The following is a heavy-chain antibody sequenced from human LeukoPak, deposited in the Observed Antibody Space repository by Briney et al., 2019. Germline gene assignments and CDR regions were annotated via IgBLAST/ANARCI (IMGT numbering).Heavy chain of an antibody. D-gene: IGHD4-17*01. CDR2: VSSSSTYT. J-gene: IGHJ4*02. CDR1: GFIFSDYY. V-gene: IGHV3-11*06. Sequence: GGSLRLSCAASGFIFSDYYISWIRQAPGKGREWVSDVSSSSTYTHYSDSVKGRFTISRDNAKNSLYLQMNSLRAEDTAVYYCARLPRAYGDYYFDHWGQGTLVTVSS. CDR3: ARLPRAYGDYYFDH.